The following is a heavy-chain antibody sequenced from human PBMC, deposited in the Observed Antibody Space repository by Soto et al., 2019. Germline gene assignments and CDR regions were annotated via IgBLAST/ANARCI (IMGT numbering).Heavy chain of an antibody. D-gene: IGHD2-15*01. CDR1: GGSIGSSGYY. CDR3: ASSGTYCSGGSCYYYYYMDV. CDR2: IYYSGST. V-gene: IGHV4-39*01. Sequence: PSETLSLTCTVSGGSIGSSGYYWGWIRQPPGKGLEWIGSIYYSGSTYYNPSLKSRVTISVDTSKNQFSLKLSSVTAADTAVYYCASSGTYCSGGSCYYYYYMDVWGKGTTVTVSS. J-gene: IGHJ6*03.